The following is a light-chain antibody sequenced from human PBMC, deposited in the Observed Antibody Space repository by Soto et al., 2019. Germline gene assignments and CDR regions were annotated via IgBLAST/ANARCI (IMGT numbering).Light chain of an antibody. CDR2: GAS. J-gene: IGKJ1*01. CDR1: QSVSSSY. V-gene: IGKV3-20*01. Sequence: VMTQSPATLSVSPGDRATLSCRASQSVSSSYLAWYQQKPGQAPRLLIYGASSRATGIPDRFSGSGSGTDFTLTISRLEPEDFAVYYCQQYGSSPPTFGQGTKVDIK. CDR3: QQYGSSPPT.